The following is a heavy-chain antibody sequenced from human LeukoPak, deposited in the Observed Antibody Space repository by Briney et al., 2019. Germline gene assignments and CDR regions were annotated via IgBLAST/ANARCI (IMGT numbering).Heavy chain of an antibody. V-gene: IGHV3-48*01. CDR2: ISSRGTTM. Sequence: GGSLRLSCAASGFTFSSYDMNWVRQAPGKGPEWVSYISSRGTTMYYADSVKGRFTISRDNAKNSLYLQMNSLRAEDTAVYYCARGMATIGGRAGGDAFDIWGQGTMVTVSS. CDR1: GFTFSSYD. D-gene: IGHD5-24*01. J-gene: IGHJ3*02. CDR3: ARGMATIGGRAGGDAFDI.